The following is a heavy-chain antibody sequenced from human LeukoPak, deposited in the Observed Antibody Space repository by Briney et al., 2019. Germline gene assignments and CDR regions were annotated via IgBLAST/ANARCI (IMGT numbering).Heavy chain of an antibody. CDR2: INPNSGGT. J-gene: IGHJ5*02. Sequence: AASVKVSCKASGYTFTSYYMHWVRQAPGQGLEWMGRINPNSGGTNYAQKFQGRVTMTRDTSISTAYMELSRLRSDDTAVYYCARDAIYCSSTSCYLNWFDPWGQGTLVTVSS. CDR3: ARDAIYCSSTSCYLNWFDP. CDR1: GYTFTSYY. V-gene: IGHV1-2*06. D-gene: IGHD2-2*01.